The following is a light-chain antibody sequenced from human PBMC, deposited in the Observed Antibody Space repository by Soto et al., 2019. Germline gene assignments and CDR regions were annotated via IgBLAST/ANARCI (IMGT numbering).Light chain of an antibody. Sequence: EIVLTQSPGTLSLSPGESATLSCRARQSVYIKYPAWYPQKPGQAPRLLIYGASSRASGIPDRFSGSGSGTDFTLTISRLEPEDFAVYYCQHHGGSPITFGQATRLEIK. CDR1: QSVYIKY. CDR2: GAS. J-gene: IGKJ5*01. CDR3: QHHGGSPIT. V-gene: IGKV3-20*01.